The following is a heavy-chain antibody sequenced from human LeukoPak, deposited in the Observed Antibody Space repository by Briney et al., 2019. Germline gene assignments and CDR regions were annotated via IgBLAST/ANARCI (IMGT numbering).Heavy chain of an antibody. CDR2: IYYTGST. V-gene: IGHV4-59*08. CDR3: ARQSYSSSWGSYYFDY. J-gene: IGHJ4*02. CDR1: GGSISSNY. D-gene: IGHD6-13*01. Sequence: SETLSLTCTVSGGSISSNYWSWIRQPPGKGLERIGYIYYTGSTNYNPSLESRVTISVDTSNNQFSLKLSSVTAADTAVYYCARQSYSSSWGSYYFDYWGQGTLVTVSS.